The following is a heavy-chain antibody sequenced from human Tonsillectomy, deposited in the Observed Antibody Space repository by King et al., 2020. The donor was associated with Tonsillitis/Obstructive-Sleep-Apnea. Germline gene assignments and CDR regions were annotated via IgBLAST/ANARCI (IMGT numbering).Heavy chain of an antibody. CDR3: AREGIYDTSGYADAFDI. CDR2: ISYDGSNK. CDR1: GFTFSRYA. D-gene: IGHD3-22*01. Sequence: VQLVESGGGVVQPGRSLRLSCAASGFTFSRYAIHWVRQGPGKGLEWVAVISYDGSNKYYADSVEGRLTISRDNSKNTLYLQMNSLGAEDTAMYYCAREGIYDTSGYADAFDIWGQGTMVTVSS. J-gene: IGHJ3*02. V-gene: IGHV3-30*04.